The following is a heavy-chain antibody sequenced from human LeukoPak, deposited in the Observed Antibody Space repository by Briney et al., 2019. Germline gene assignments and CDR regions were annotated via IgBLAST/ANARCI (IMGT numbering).Heavy chain of an antibody. Sequence: GGSLRLSCAASGFTFSSYAMHWVRQAPGKGLEWVAVISYDGSNKYYADSVKGRFTISRDNSKNTLYLQMNSLRAEDTAVYYCARDRISYTIFTFGPDYWGQGTLVTVSS. J-gene: IGHJ4*02. CDR3: ARDRISYTIFTFGPDY. CDR1: GFTFSSYA. CDR2: ISYDGSNK. V-gene: IGHV3-30*04. D-gene: IGHD3-9*01.